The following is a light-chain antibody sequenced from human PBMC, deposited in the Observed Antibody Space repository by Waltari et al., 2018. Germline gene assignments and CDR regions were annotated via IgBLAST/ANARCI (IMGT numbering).Light chain of an antibody. CDR1: QAISNS. CDR3: QKYNSAPWT. Sequence: DIQMTQSPSSLSASVVDRVTITFRASQAISNSLAWYQQKPGTVPNLLIFAASTLQSGVSSRFSGSGSGTDFTLTISTLQPEDVATYYCQKYNSAPWTFGQGTKVEVK. J-gene: IGKJ1*01. V-gene: IGKV1-27*01. CDR2: AAS.